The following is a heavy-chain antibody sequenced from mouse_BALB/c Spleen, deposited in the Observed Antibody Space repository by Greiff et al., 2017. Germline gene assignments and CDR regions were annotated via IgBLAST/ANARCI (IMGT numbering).Heavy chain of an antibody. J-gene: IGHJ4*01. D-gene: IGHD1-1*01. CDR1: GYTFTSYW. Sequence: QVQLQQSGAELARPGASVKLSCKASGYTFTSYWMQWVKQRPGQGLEWIGAIYPGDGDTRYTQKFKGKATLTADKSSSTAYMQLSSLASEDSAVYYCAREGYGSRGAMDYWGQGTSVTVSS. CDR3: AREGYGSRGAMDY. V-gene: IGHV1-87*01. CDR2: IYPGDGDT.